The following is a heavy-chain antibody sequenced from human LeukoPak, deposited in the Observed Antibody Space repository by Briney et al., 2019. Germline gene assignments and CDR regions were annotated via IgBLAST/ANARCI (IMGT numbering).Heavy chain of an antibody. J-gene: IGHJ6*02. Sequence: SETLSLTCAVYGGSFSGYYWSWIRQPPGKGLEWIGEINHSGSTNYNPSLKSRVTISVDTSKNQFSLKLSSVTAADTAVYYCARANVLRFLEWPDYYYYGMDVWGQGTMVTVSS. D-gene: IGHD3-3*01. CDR1: GGSFSGYY. CDR2: INHSGST. CDR3: ARANVLRFLEWPDYYYYGMDV. V-gene: IGHV4-34*01.